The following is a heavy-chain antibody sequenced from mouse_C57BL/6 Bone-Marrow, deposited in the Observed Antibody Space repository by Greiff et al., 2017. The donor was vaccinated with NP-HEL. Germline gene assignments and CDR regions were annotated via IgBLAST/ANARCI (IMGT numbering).Heavy chain of an antibody. Sequence: VQLQQSGAELVRPGASVKLSCTASGFNIKDDYMHWVKQRPEQGLEWIGWIDPENGDTEYASKFQGKATITADTSSNTAYLQLSSLTSEDTAVYYCTTLHPHYYGSSSFAYWGQGTLVTVSA. CDR3: TTLHPHYYGSSSFAY. V-gene: IGHV14-4*01. D-gene: IGHD1-1*01. CDR1: GFNIKDDY. J-gene: IGHJ3*01. CDR2: IDPENGDT.